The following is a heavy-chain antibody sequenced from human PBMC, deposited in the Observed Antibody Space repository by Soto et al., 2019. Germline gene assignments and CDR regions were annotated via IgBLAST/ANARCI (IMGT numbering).Heavy chain of an antibody. Sequence: QVQLVQSGPEVKKPGASVKVSCKASGYTFTTYDFYWVRQVPGQGLEWMGWLNPKSGMTGSAQKFHGKVTMTRDSSISTVYMEFSSLRSEDTAVYYCERVAESPDYWGQGTLVTVSS. CDR1: GYTFTTYD. CDR3: ERVAESPDY. J-gene: IGHJ4*02. V-gene: IGHV1-8*01. CDR2: LNPKSGMT.